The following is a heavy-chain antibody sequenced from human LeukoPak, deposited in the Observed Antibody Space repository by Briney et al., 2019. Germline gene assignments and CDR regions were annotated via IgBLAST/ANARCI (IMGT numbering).Heavy chain of an antibody. J-gene: IGHJ4*02. Sequence: GASVKVSCKVSGYTLDELYIHWVRQAPGKGLDWMGGFDPEGGETFYAQNFQGRVTVTEDTSTDTAYMELRSLRSGDTAVYYCATGRTTRHTYYFDYWGQGTLVTVSS. CDR1: GYTLDELY. D-gene: IGHD1-1*01. CDR3: ATGRTTRHTYYFDY. V-gene: IGHV1-24*01. CDR2: FDPEGGET.